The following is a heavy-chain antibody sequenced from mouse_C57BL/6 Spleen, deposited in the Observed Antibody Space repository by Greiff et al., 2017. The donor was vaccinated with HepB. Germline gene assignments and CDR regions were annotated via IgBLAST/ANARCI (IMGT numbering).Heavy chain of an antibody. D-gene: IGHD2-3*01. Sequence: DVKLVESEGGLVQPGSSMKLSCTASGFTFSDYYMAWVRQVPEKGLEWVANINYDGSSTYYLDSLKSRFIISRDNAKNILYLQMSSLKSEDTATYYCARIYDGYSYYAMDYWGQGTSVTVSS. V-gene: IGHV5-16*01. CDR1: GFTFSDYY. J-gene: IGHJ4*01. CDR3: ARIYDGYSYYAMDY. CDR2: INYDGSST.